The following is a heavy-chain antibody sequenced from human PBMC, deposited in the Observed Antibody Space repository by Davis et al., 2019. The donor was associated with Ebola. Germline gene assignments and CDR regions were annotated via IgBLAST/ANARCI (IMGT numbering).Heavy chain of an antibody. CDR1: GASISNYY. Sequence: MPSETLSLTCTVSGASISNYYWSWIRQPPGKGLEWIGYIYYSGSSNYNPSLKSRVTISVATSKNQFSLKLTSMTAADTAVYFCARHLSYGGNPGKYYFDFWGQGTLVTGSS. V-gene: IGHV4-59*08. J-gene: IGHJ4*02. CDR2: IYYSGSS. CDR3: ARHLSYGGNPGKYYFDF. D-gene: IGHD4-23*01.